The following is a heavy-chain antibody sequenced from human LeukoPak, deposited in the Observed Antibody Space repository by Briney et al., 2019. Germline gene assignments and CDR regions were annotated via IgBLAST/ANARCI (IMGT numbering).Heavy chain of an antibody. V-gene: IGHV3-21*04. J-gene: IGHJ3*02. CDR3: ARGPYCSSTSCFSIGAFDI. CDR2: ISSSSSYI. D-gene: IGHD2-2*01. Sequence: GGSLRLSCAASGFTFSSYSMNWVRQAPGKGLEWVSSISSSSSYIYYADSVKGRFTISRDNAKNSLYLQMNSLRAEDTAVYYCARGPYCSSTSCFSIGAFDIWDQGTMVTVSS. CDR1: GFTFSSYS.